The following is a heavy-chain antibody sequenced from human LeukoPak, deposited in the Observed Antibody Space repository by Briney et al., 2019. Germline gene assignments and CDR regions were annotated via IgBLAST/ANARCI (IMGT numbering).Heavy chain of an antibody. CDR1: GFTFSSYA. CDR3: AKDRGYYYGMDV. Sequence: GGSLRLSCAASGFTFSSYAMSWVRQAPGKGLEWVSAISGSGGSTYYADSVKGRFTISRDNSKNSLYLQMNSLRAEDTAVYYCAKDRGYYYGMDVWGQGTTVTVSS. CDR2: ISGSGGST. J-gene: IGHJ6*02. V-gene: IGHV3-23*01.